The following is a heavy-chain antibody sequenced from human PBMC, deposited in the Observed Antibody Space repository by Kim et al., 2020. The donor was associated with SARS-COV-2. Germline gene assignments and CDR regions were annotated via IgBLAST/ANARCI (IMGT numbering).Heavy chain of an antibody. J-gene: IGHJ4*02. CDR3: ARDRGSGYDWVPVY. D-gene: IGHD5-12*01. Sequence: AQKFQGRVTITADESTSTAYMELSSLRSEDTAVYYCARDRGSGYDWVPVYWGQGTLVTVSS. V-gene: IGHV1-69*01.